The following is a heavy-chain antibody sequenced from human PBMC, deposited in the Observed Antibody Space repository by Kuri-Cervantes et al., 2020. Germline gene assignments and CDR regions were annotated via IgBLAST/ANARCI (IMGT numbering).Heavy chain of an antibody. V-gene: IGHV3-9*01. J-gene: IGHJ4*02. D-gene: IGHD1-26*01. Sequence: SLKISCDASGFNFDDYAMHWVRQAPGKGLEWVSGISWNSGSIGYADSVKGRFTISRDNAKNSLYLQMNSLRAEDTALYYCAKGRGGYSGSLFDYWGQGTLVTVSS. CDR3: AKGRGGYSGSLFDY. CDR2: ISWNSGSI. CDR1: GFNFDDYA.